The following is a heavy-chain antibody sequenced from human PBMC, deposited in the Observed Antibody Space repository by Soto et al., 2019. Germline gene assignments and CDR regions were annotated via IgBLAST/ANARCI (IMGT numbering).Heavy chain of an antibody. D-gene: IGHD2-15*01. Sequence: QVQLVESGGGVVQPGRSLRLSCAASGFTFSSYAMQWVRQAPGKGLEWVAVISYDGSNKYYEDSVKGRSTISRDNSKNTLYLQMNRLRGEGADVYYCESEGIVVVVAASRRGDIDLWGRGTLVTVSS. CDR2: ISYDGSNK. CDR1: GFTFSSYA. J-gene: IGHJ2*01. V-gene: IGHV3-30-3*01. CDR3: ESEGIVVVVAASRRGDIDL.